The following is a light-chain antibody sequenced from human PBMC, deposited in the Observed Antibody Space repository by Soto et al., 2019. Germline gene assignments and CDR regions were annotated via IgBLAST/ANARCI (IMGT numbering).Light chain of an antibody. CDR2: RAS. V-gene: IGKV3-20*01. CDR1: QSVTSN. CDR3: HLYGSSPLT. J-gene: IGKJ5*01. Sequence: EIVMTKSPATLTVSPGERVTLHCRASQSVTSNLAWYQHKPGQSPRLLIYRASNRATGIPDRFSGSGSGTDFTLTISRLEPEDFAVYYCHLYGSSPLTFGQGTRLEI.